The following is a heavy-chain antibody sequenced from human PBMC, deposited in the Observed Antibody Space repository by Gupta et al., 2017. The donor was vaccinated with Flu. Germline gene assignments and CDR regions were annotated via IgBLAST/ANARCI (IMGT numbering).Heavy chain of an antibody. CDR2: MSDDGGNQ. D-gene: IGHD1-7*01. V-gene: IGHV3-30*18. CDR1: GFTFRDHG. Sequence: QVQLVQSGGGVVQPGTSLSLSFAASGFTFRDHGMHWVRQAPGKGLEWMAVMSDDGGNQWYADSVRGRFTISRDNSKSTLFLQMNSLRADDTAVYYCAKGGRHNWNYDGDYWGQGTLVTVSS. J-gene: IGHJ4*02. CDR3: AKGGRHNWNYDGDY.